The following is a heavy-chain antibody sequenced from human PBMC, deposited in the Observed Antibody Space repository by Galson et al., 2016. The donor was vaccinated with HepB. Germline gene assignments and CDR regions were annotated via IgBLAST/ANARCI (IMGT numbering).Heavy chain of an antibody. CDR3: ARLPQLLLFHYYYMGV. V-gene: IGHV1-18*04. J-gene: IGHJ6*03. Sequence: SVKASCKASGYTFSTHGISWVRQAPGQGLEWMGWINGYNGNTKYAEKVQGRVTMSIDTSTTTAFMELRSLRYDDTAVYYCARLPQLLLFHYYYMGVWGKGTTVTVSS. D-gene: IGHD2-15*01. CDR1: GYTFSTHG. CDR2: INGYNGNT.